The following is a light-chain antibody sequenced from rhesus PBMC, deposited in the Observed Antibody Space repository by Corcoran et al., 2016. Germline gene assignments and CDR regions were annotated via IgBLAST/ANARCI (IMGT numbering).Light chain of an antibody. CDR1: QSARRN. CDR2: GAS. Sequence: EIVMTQSPATLPLSPGETATISCRTSQSARRNVAWYQQKPGQAPRLRTYGASSRAPGIPDRSSGSGSGTDFTLTISSLEPEDFAVYYCQQTSDLSTFGGGTKVEIK. J-gene: IGKJ4*01. V-gene: IGKV3-31*02. CDR3: QQTSDLST.